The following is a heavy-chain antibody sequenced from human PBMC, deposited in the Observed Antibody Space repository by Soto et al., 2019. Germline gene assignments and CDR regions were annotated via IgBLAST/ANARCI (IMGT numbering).Heavy chain of an antibody. CDR1: GGSVSSGSYY. J-gene: IGHJ4*02. CDR3: ARTGMYRLVHYFDY. V-gene: IGHV4-61*01. CDR2: IYYSGST. D-gene: IGHD3-9*01. Sequence: PSETLSLTCTVSGGSVSSGSYYWSWIRQPPGKGLEWIGYIYYSGSTNYNPSLKSRVTISVDTSKNQFSLKLSSVTAADTAVYYCARTGMYRLVHYFDYWGQGTLVTVSS.